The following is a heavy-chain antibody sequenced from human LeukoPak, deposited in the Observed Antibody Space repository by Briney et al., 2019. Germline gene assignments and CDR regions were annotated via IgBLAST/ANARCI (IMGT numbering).Heavy chain of an antibody. V-gene: IGHV1-46*01. Sequence: ASVKVSCKASGYTFTSYYMHWVRQAPGQGLEWMGIINPSGGSTSYAQKFQGRVTMTRDMSTSTVYMELSSLRSEDTAVYYCARESDDYVWGSYRPFDYWGQGTLVTVPS. CDR3: ARESDDYVWGSYRPFDY. J-gene: IGHJ4*02. D-gene: IGHD3-16*02. CDR1: GYTFTSYY. CDR2: INPSGGST.